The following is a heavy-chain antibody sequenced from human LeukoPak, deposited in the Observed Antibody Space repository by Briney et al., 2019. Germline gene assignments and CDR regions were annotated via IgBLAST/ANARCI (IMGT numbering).Heavy chain of an antibody. CDR2: ISGSGGST. Sequence: GGSLRLSCAASGFTFSSYAMSSVRQAPGKGLEWVSAISGSGGSTYYADSVKGRFTISRDNSKNTLYLQMNSLRAEDTAVYYCAKKGVDWFGEYYIDYWGQGTLVAVSS. CDR1: GFTFSSYA. CDR3: AKKGVDWFGEYYIDY. D-gene: IGHD3-10*01. V-gene: IGHV3-23*01. J-gene: IGHJ4*02.